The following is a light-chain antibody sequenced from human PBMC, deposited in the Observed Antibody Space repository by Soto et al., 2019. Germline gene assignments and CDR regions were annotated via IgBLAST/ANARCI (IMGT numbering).Light chain of an antibody. CDR3: QQYDDWPET. Sequence: EKVMTQSPATLSVSPGERATLSGRASQSVSSYLAWYQQKPGQAPRLLIYDASTRATGVPARFSGSGSGTEFTLTISSLQSEDLAVYYCQQYDDWPETFGQGTKVEIK. CDR2: DAS. CDR1: QSVSSY. J-gene: IGKJ1*01. V-gene: IGKV3-15*01.